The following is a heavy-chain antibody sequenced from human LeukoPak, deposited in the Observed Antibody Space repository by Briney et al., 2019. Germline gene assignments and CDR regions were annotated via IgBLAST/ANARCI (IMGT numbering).Heavy chain of an antibody. CDR3: ARAAGDLDY. CDR1: EYTFTSYD. V-gene: IGHV1-8*01. Sequence: ASVKVSCKASEYTFTSYDINWVRQATGQGLEWVGWMNPNSGNTGSAQKFQGRVSMTRDTSISTAYMELSSLRSEDTAIYYCARAAGDLDYWGQGTLVTVSS. J-gene: IGHJ4*02. CDR2: MNPNSGNT.